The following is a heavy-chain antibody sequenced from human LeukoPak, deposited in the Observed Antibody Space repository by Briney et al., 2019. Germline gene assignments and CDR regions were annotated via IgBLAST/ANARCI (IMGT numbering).Heavy chain of an antibody. Sequence: GGSLRLSCAASGFTVSSSYMSWVRQAPGKGLECVPVIYSGGTTYYADSVKGRFTISRDNSKNTLYLQMNSLRAEDTAVYYCARRGDGGRSFDYWGQGTLVTVSS. V-gene: IGHV3-53*01. CDR3: ARRGDGGRSFDY. J-gene: IGHJ4*02. CDR1: GFTVSSSY. CDR2: IYSGGTT. D-gene: IGHD4-23*01.